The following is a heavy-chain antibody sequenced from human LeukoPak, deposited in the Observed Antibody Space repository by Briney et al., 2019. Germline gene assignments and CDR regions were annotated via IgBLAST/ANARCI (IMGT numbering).Heavy chain of an antibody. CDR1: GFTFGGYA. CDR3: AKDGGSYYSYMDV. D-gene: IGHD1-26*01. CDR2: ISWDGGST. J-gene: IGHJ6*03. Sequence: RSGGSLRLSCAASGFTFGGYAMHWVRQAPGKGLEWVSLISWDGGSTYYADSVKGRFTISRDDRKNSLYLQMNSLRAEDTALYYCAKDGGSYYSYMDVWGKGTTVTVSS. V-gene: IGHV3-43D*03.